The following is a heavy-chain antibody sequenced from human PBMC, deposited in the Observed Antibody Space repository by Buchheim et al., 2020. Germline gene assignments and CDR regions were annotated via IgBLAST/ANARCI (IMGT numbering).Heavy chain of an antibody. CDR3: ARHVAVFGVIRYFDF. J-gene: IGHJ4*01. D-gene: IGHD3-3*01. Sequence: QVQLQESGPGLVKPSETLSLSCNVSGASIKINSYYWAWIRQAPGKGLEWIGSIYYSGNAYYTSSLQSRLAMSVDTSKNTFSLRLSSVTAADTGVYYCARHVAVFGVIRYFDFWGHGAL. V-gene: IGHV4-39*01. CDR2: IYYSGNA. CDR1: GASIKINSYY.